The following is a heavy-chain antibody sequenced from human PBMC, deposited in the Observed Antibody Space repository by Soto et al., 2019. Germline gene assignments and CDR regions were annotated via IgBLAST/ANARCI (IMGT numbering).Heavy chain of an antibody. V-gene: IGHV3-30*18. CDR3: AKDRPRRVSISGYYTDY. J-gene: IGHJ4*02. D-gene: IGHD3-22*01. CDR1: GFTFSSCG. Sequence: PGGSLRLSCAASGFTFSSCGMHWVRQAPGKGLEWVAVISYDGSNKYYADSVKGRFTISRDNSKNTLYLQMNSLRAEDTAVYYCAKDRPRRVSISGYYTDYWGQGTLVTVSS. CDR2: ISYDGSNK.